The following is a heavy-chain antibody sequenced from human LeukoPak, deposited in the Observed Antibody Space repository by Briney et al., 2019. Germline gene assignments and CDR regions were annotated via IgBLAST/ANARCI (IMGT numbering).Heavy chain of an antibody. CDR1: GFTFSHYS. D-gene: IGHD5-24*01. CDR3: ARDYNYAFDN. Sequence: PGGSLRLSCVASGFTFSHYSMNWVRQAPGKGLEWISYIGISSGNTKYADSVKGRFTIFGDSAKKSLYLQMTRLRVEDTAVYYCARDYNYAFDNWGQGTLVTVPS. CDR2: IGISSGNT. V-gene: IGHV3-48*04. J-gene: IGHJ4*02.